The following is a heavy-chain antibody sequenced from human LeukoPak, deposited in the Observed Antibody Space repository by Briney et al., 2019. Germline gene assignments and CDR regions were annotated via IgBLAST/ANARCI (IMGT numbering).Heavy chain of an antibody. CDR3: ARDSGSYTLGGY. J-gene: IGHJ4*02. D-gene: IGHD1-26*01. Sequence: ASVKVSCKASGYTFTSYGISWVRQAPGQGLEWMGWISAYNGNTNYAQKLQGRVTMTTDTSTSTVYMELSSLRSEDTAVYYCARDSGSYTLGGYWGQGTLVTVSS. CDR2: ISAYNGNT. CDR1: GYTFTSYG. V-gene: IGHV1-18*01.